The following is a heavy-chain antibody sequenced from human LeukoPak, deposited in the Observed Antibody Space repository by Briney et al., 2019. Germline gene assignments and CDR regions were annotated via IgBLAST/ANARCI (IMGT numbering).Heavy chain of an antibody. D-gene: IGHD2-2*02. J-gene: IGHJ6*03. Sequence: ASVKVSCKASGYTFTSYGISWVRQAPGQGLEWMGWINPNSGGTNYAQKFQGRVTMTRDTSISTAYMELSRLRSEDTAVYYCARALPAAIQGNYYYYMDVWGKGTTVTVSS. V-gene: IGHV1-2*02. CDR1: GYTFTSYG. CDR3: ARALPAAIQGNYYYYMDV. CDR2: INPNSGGT.